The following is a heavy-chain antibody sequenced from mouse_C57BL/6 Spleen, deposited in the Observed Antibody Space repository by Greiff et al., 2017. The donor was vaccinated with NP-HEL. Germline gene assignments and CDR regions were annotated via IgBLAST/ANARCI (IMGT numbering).Heavy chain of an antibody. CDR2: IHPNSGST. CDR1: GYTFTSYW. Sequence: QVQLQQPGAELVKPGASVKLSCKASGYTFTSYWMHWVKQRPGQGLEWIGMIHPNSGSTNYNEKFKSKATLTVDKSSSTAYMQLSSLTSEDSAVYYCARVTTVVAEAFDYWGQGTTLTVSS. D-gene: IGHD1-1*01. V-gene: IGHV1-64*01. CDR3: ARVTTVVAEAFDY. J-gene: IGHJ2*01.